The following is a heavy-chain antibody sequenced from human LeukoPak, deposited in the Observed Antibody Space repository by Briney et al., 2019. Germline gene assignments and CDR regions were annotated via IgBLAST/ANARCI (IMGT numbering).Heavy chain of an antibody. CDR2: IGSSGGST. CDR1: GFTFSNYA. CDR3: AKVGTTAGGYFDY. D-gene: IGHD1-7*01. Sequence: GGSLRLSCAASGFTFSNYAMNWVRQAPGKGLEWVSTIGSSGGSTYYADSVKGRFTISRDNSKNTLYLQMNSLRAEDTAVYYCAKVGTTAGGYFDYWGQGTLVTVSS. V-gene: IGHV3-23*01. J-gene: IGHJ4*02.